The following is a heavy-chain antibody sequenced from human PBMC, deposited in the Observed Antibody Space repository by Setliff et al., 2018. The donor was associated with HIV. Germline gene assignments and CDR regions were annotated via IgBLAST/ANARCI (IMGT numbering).Heavy chain of an antibody. V-gene: IGHV4-38-2*02. J-gene: IGHJ4*02. CDR1: GYSISSGYS. CDR3: ARERQWLERDYFDY. Sequence: LSLPCAVSGYSISSGYSWGWIRQPPGKGLEWIGSIYHSGSTYYNPSLKSRVTISVDTSKNQFSLKLSSVTAADTAVYYCARERQWLERDYFDYWGQGTLVTVSS. D-gene: IGHD6-19*01. CDR2: IYHSGST.